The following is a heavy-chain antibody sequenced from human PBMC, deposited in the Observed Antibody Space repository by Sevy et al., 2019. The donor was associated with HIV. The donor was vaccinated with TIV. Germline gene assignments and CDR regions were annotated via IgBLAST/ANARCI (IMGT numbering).Heavy chain of an antibody. V-gene: IGHV3-48*02. D-gene: IGHD3-22*01. CDR2: ISSSSSTI. CDR1: GFTFSSYS. J-gene: IGHJ4*02. CDR3: ASSITMIVVEPLFF. Sequence: GGSLRLYCAASGFTFSSYSMNWVRQAPGKGLEWVSYISSSSSTIYYADSVKGQFTISRDNAKNSLYLQMNSLRDEDTAVYYCASSITMIVVEPLFFWGQGTLVTVSS.